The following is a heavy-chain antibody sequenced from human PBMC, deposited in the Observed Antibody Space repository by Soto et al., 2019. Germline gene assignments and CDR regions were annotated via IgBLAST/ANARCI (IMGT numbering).Heavy chain of an antibody. CDR2: IYYSGST. Sequence: SETLSLTCTVSGGSISTGGYYWSWIRQHPGKGLEWIGYIYYSGSTNYNPSLKSRVTISVDTSKNRFSLKLSSVTAADTAVYYCARASGPIWFGEPMWWFDPWGQGTLVTVSS. D-gene: IGHD3-10*01. V-gene: IGHV4-61*08. CDR3: ARASGPIWFGEPMWWFDP. CDR1: GGSISTGGYY. J-gene: IGHJ5*02.